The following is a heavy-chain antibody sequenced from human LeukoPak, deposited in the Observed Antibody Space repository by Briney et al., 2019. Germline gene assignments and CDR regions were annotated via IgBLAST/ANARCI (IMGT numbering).Heavy chain of an antibody. CDR1: GFTFSTYA. CDR3: AKDSGNYANYYFDH. CDR2: ISYDGRDK. D-gene: IGHD1-26*01. J-gene: IGHJ4*02. V-gene: IGHV3-30*04. Sequence: GRSLRLSCAASGFTFSTYAMHWVRQAPGKGLEWVTVISYDGRDKKFADSVKGRFSISRDNSKNTLYLQMDSLRSEDTAVYYCAKDSGNYANYYFDHWGQGALVTVSS.